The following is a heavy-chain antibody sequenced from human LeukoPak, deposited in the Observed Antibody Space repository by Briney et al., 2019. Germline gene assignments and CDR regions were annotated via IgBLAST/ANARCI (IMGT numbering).Heavy chain of an antibody. J-gene: IGHJ4*02. D-gene: IGHD2-21*02. CDR3: ATGRLPGAYCGGDCDRWGHY. CDR2: FDPEDGET. V-gene: IGHV1-24*01. Sequence: GASVKVSCKVSGYTLTELSMHWVRQAPGKGLEWMGGFDPEDGETIYAQKFQGRVTMTEDTSTDTAYMELSSLRSEDTAVYYCATGRLPGAYCGGDCDRWGHYWGQGTLVTVSS. CDR1: GYTLTELS.